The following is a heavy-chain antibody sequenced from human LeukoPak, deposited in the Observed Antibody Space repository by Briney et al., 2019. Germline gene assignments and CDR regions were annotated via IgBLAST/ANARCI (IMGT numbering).Heavy chain of an antibody. D-gene: IGHD6-13*01. Sequence: PGGPLRLSCAASGFTCSNLWMSWVRQAPRKGPKWVANIKQDGSEKYYVDSVKGRFTISRDNAQNSLYLQMNSLRAEDTAIYYCATSTAAAGTDWGQGTLVTVSS. CDR1: GFTCSNLW. J-gene: IGHJ4*02. CDR2: IKQDGSEK. CDR3: ATSTAAAGTD. V-gene: IGHV3-7*03.